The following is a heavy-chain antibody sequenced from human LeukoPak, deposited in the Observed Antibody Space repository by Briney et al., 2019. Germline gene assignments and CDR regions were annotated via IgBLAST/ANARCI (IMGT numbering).Heavy chain of an antibody. D-gene: IGHD3-3*01. CDR1: GYTFTSYD. Sequence: ASVKVSCKASGYTFTSYDINWVRQATGQGLEWMGWMNPNSGNTGYAQKFQGRVTMTRNISISTAYMELSSLRSEDTAVYYCARGYSYYDFWSGYNWFDPWGQGTLVTVSS. CDR2: MNPNSGNT. J-gene: IGHJ5*02. CDR3: ARGYSYYDFWSGYNWFDP. V-gene: IGHV1-8*01.